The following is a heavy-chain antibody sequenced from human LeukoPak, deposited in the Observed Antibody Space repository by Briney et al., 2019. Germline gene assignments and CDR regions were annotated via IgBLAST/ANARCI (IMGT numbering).Heavy chain of an antibody. Sequence: GASVKVSCKASGYTFTGYYMHWVRQAPGQGLEWMGWINPNSGGTNYAQKFQGRVTMTRDTSISTAYMELSSLRSEDTAVYYCARGLPDYGDYNDYWGQGTLVTVSS. D-gene: IGHD4-17*01. CDR1: GYTFTGYY. CDR3: ARGLPDYGDYNDY. J-gene: IGHJ4*02. V-gene: IGHV1-2*02. CDR2: INPNSGGT.